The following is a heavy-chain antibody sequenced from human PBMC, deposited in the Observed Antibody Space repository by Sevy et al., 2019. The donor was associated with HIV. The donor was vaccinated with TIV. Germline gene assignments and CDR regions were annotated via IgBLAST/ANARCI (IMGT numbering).Heavy chain of an antibody. J-gene: IGHJ4*02. Sequence: ASVKVSCKASGGTFSSYGISWVRQAPGQGLEWMGGIIPILRTVNYAQKFQGRVTITADESTKTAYMELSSLRSEDTAVYYCARGGGNGLYYFDYWGQETLVTVSS. CDR1: GGTFSSYG. D-gene: IGHD6-19*01. CDR3: ARGGGNGLYYFDY. V-gene: IGHV1-69*13. CDR2: IIPILRTV.